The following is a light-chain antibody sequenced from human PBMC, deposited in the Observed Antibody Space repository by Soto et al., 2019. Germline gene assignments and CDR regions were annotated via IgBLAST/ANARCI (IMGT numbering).Light chain of an antibody. CDR3: QKLKSLPVT. CDR1: QGITSY. V-gene: IGKV1-9*01. Sequence: DIQLTQSPSFLSASVGDRVSITCRASQGITSYLAWYQQKPGKAPKLLIYAASTLQSGVPSRFSGSGSGTEFTLTSSSLQHEDFATYHQQKLKSLPVTFGQGTRLEIK. CDR2: AAS. J-gene: IGKJ5*01.